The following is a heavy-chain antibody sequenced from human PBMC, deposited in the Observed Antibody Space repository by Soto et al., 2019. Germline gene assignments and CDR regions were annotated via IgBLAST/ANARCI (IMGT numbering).Heavy chain of an antibody. CDR1: GFTFSSYG. Sequence: GGSLRLSCAASGFTFSSYGMHWVRQAPGKGLEWVAVIWYDGSNKYYADSVKGRFTISRDNSKNTLYLQMNSLRAEDTAVYYCARDWGYCSGGSCYYLGMDVWGQGTTVTVSS. CDR2: IWYDGSNK. V-gene: IGHV3-33*01. D-gene: IGHD2-15*01. J-gene: IGHJ6*02. CDR3: ARDWGYCSGGSCYYLGMDV.